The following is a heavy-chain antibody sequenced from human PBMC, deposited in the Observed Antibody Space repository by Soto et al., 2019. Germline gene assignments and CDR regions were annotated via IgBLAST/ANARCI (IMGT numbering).Heavy chain of an antibody. CDR3: AKDSSSSAHYYFDY. CDR2: ISWNSGSI. D-gene: IGHD6-13*01. J-gene: IGHJ4*02. CDR1: GFTFDDYA. V-gene: IGHV3-9*01. Sequence: EVQLVESGGGLVQPGRSLRLSCAASGFTFDDYAMHWVRQAPGKGLEWVSGISWNSGSIGYADSVKGRFTITRDNAKNSLYLKMNSLRAEDTALYYCAKDSSSSAHYYFDYWGQGTLVTVSS.